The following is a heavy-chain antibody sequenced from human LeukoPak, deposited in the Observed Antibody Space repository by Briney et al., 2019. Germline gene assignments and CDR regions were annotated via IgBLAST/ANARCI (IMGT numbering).Heavy chain of an antibody. CDR2: INPSGGST. Sequence: GASVKVSCKASGYTXTSYYMHWVRQAPGQGLEWMGIINPSGGSTSYAQKFQGRVTMTRDTSTSTVYMELSSLRSEDTAVYYCARDRNTIFGVVIYWFDPWGQGTLVTVSS. V-gene: IGHV1-46*01. J-gene: IGHJ5*02. CDR3: ARDRNTIFGVVIYWFDP. CDR1: GYTXTSYY. D-gene: IGHD3-3*01.